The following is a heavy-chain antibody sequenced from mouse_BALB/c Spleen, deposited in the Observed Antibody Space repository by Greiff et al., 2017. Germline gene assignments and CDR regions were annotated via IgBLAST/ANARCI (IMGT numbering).Heavy chain of an antibody. CDR3: ARPHRSAWFAY. V-gene: IGHV5-12-2*01. J-gene: IGHJ3*01. CDR1: GFTFSSYT. CDR2: ISNGGGST. Sequence: EVQLQESGGGLVQPGGSLKLSCAASGFTFSSYTMSWVRQTPEKRLEWVAYISNGGGSTYYPDTVKGRFTISRDNAKNTLYLQMSSLKSEDTAMYYCARPHRSAWFAYWGQGTLVTVSA. D-gene: IGHD2-14*01.